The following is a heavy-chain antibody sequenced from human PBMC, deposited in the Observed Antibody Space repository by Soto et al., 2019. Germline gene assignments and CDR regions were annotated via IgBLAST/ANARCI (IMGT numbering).Heavy chain of an antibody. CDR2: FDPEDGET. CDR3: ATGLVGDCSGGSCYSGSWFDP. V-gene: IGHV1-24*01. J-gene: IGHJ5*02. Sequence: ASVKVSCKVSGYTLTELSMHWVRQAPGKGLEWMGGFDPEDGETIYAQKFQGRVTMTEDTSTDTAYMGLSSLRSEDTAVYYCATGLVGDCSGGSCYSGSWFDPWGQGTRVTVSS. D-gene: IGHD2-15*01. CDR1: GYTLTELS.